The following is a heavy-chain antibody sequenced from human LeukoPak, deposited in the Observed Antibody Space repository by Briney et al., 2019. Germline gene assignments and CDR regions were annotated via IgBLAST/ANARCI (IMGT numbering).Heavy chain of an antibody. CDR3: ASVGGGSLDY. Sequence: SETLSLTCAVYGGSFSGYYWSWIRQPPGKGLEWIGEIHHSGSTNYNPSLQSRLNISVDTSKSHFSLKVSSVTAADTAVYYCASVGGGSLDYWGQGTLVTVSS. CDR1: GGSFSGYY. V-gene: IGHV4-34*01. CDR2: IHHSGST. J-gene: IGHJ4*02. D-gene: IGHD2-15*01.